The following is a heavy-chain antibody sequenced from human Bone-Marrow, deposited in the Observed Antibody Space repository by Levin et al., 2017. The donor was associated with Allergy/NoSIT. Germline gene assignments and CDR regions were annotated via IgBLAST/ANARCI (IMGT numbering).Heavy chain of an antibody. CDR3: ARRGGIVDAVDDGFGMDV. CDR1: SGSISSGDFY. V-gene: IGHV4-30-4*01. D-gene: IGHD3-16*01. J-gene: IGHJ6*02. Sequence: SETLSLTCTVSSGSISSGDFYWSWIRQAPGKGLEWVANIYKTGTTYYNPSLESRLIVSVDTFNNQFALQLSSVTVADTAVYYCARRGGIVDAVDDGFGMDVWGQGTTVTVSS. CDR2: IYKTGTT.